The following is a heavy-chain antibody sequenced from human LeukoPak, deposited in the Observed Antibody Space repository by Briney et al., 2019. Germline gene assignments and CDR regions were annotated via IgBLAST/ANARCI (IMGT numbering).Heavy chain of an antibody. CDR1: GYTFTGYY. Sequence: ASVKVSCKASGYTFTGYYMHWVRQAPGQGLEWMGRINPNSGGTNYAQKFQGRVTMTRDTSISTAYMELGRLRSDDTAVYYCAREGPYGSGSYFALDYWGQGTLVTVSS. CDR2: INPNSGGT. D-gene: IGHD3-10*01. V-gene: IGHV1-2*06. CDR3: AREGPYGSGSYFALDY. J-gene: IGHJ4*02.